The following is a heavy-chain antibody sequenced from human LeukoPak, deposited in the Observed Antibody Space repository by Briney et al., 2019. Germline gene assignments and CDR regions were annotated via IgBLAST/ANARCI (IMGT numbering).Heavy chain of an antibody. CDR1: EFTFSTYW. CDR2: IKQDGSEK. J-gene: IGHJ4*02. Sequence: GGSLRLSCAASEFTFSTYWMSWVRQAPGKGLEWVANIKQDGSEKYYVDSVKGRFTISRDNAKNSLYLQMNSLRAEDTAVYYCVRLYYDSGTIDFWGQGTLVTVSS. D-gene: IGHD3-10*01. CDR3: VRLYYDSGTIDF. V-gene: IGHV3-7*01.